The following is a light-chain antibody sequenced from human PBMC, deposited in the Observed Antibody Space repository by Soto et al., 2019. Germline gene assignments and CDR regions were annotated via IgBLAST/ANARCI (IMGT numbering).Light chain of an antibody. CDR2: EVS. Sequence: QSALTQPPSASGSPGQSVTISCTGTSSDIGAYNYVSWYQQHPGKAPKVMIFEVSKRPSGVVDRFSGSRSGNTASLTVSGLQAEDEADYYCSSYVGSNNLVFGGGTKVTVL. J-gene: IGLJ3*02. CDR3: SSYVGSNNLV. CDR1: SSDIGAYNY. V-gene: IGLV2-8*01.